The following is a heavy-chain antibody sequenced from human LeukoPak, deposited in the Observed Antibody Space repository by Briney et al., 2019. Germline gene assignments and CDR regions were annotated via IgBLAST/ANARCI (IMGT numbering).Heavy chain of an antibody. CDR2: ISSSSTYI. D-gene: IGHD3-22*01. CDR3: ARGAGLYYYDTSGYYSSSDY. J-gene: IGHJ4*02. V-gene: IGHV3-21*01. CDR1: GFTFSTYT. Sequence: PGGSLRLSCAASGFTFSTYTMNWIRQAPGKGLEWVSSISSSSTYIYYADSVKGRFTISRDNAKSSLYLQLNSLRAEDTAVYYCARGAGLYYYDTSGYYSSSDYWGQGTLVTVSS.